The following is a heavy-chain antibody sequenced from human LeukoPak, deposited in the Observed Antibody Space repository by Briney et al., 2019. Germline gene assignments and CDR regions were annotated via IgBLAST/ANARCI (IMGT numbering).Heavy chain of an antibody. CDR3: ARDKCGDDCYSDDAFDI. CDR2: IIPILGIA. V-gene: IGHV1-69*04. D-gene: IGHD2-21*02. J-gene: IGHJ3*02. Sequence: SVKVSCKASGYTFTSYGISWVRQAPGQGLEWMGRIIPILGIANYAQKFQGRVTITADKSTSTAYMELSSLRSEDTAVYYCARDKCGDDCYSDDAFDIWGQGTMVTVSS. CDR1: GYTFTSYG.